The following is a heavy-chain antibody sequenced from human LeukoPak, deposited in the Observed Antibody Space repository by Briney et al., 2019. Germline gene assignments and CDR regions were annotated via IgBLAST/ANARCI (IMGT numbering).Heavy chain of an antibody. Sequence: SETLSLTCSVSGGSISSYYWSWIRQPAGKRLEWIGRIYSSGTITYNPSLQSRVTMSVDTSKNQFSLKLSSVTAADTAVYYCARVVVSGYYPVFDYWGQGTLVTVSS. CDR3: ARVVVSGYYPVFDY. J-gene: IGHJ4*02. D-gene: IGHD3-22*01. CDR1: GGSISSYY. CDR2: IYSSGTI. V-gene: IGHV4-4*07.